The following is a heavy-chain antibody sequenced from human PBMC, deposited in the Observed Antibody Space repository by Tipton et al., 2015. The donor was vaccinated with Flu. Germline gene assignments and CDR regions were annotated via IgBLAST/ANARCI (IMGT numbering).Heavy chain of an antibody. J-gene: IGHJ4*02. CDR3: ARETVQGPTTTVDY. CDR1: TGSIKSGSSY. CDR2: IFYTGTT. Sequence: LRLSCTVSTGSIKSGSSYWAWIRQSPGKGLEWIGSIFYTGTTYYTPSLKSRVSISVDTSKNQFSLRLSSVTAADTAIYYCARETVQGPTTTVDYWGQGTLVTVSS. D-gene: IGHD1-26*01. V-gene: IGHV4-39*07.